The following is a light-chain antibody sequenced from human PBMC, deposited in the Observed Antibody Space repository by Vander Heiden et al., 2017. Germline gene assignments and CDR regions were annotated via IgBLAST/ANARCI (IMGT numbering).Light chain of an antibody. CDR3: KQYDNLLT. CDR2: DAS. Sequence: DLQMTQSPSSLSASVGDRVTITCQASQDISNYLNWYQQKPGKAPKFLIYDASNLETGVPSRFSGSGSGTDFTFTISSLQPEDIATYYCKQYDNLLTFGGGTKVEIK. J-gene: IGKJ4*01. V-gene: IGKV1-33*01. CDR1: QDISNY.